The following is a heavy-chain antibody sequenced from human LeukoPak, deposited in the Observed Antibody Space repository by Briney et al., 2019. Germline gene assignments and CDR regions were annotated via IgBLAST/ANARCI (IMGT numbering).Heavy chain of an antibody. V-gene: IGHV3-48*04. J-gene: IGHJ4*02. D-gene: IGHD3-3*01. Sequence: GGSLRLSCAASGFTFSSYSMNWVRQAPGKGLEWVSYISSSSSTINYADSVKGRFTISRDNAKNSLYLQMNSLRAEDTAVYYCARDNGFWSGYYPDYWGQGTLVTVSS. CDR2: ISSSSSTI. CDR3: ARDNGFWSGYYPDY. CDR1: GFTFSSYS.